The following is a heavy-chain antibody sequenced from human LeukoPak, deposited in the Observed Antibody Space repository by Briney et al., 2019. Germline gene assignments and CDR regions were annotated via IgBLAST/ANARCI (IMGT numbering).Heavy chain of an antibody. CDR1: GFTVSSNY. D-gene: IGHD6-13*01. V-gene: IGHV3-53*01. J-gene: IGHJ6*03. Sequence: GGSLRLSCAASGFTVSSNYMSWVRQAPGKGLEWVSVIYSGGSTYYADSVKGRFTISRDNSKNTLYLQMNSLRAEDTAVYYCARVDVQQQQVRGYYYYMDVWGKGTTVTVSS. CDR2: IYSGGST. CDR3: ARVDVQQQQVRGYYYYMDV.